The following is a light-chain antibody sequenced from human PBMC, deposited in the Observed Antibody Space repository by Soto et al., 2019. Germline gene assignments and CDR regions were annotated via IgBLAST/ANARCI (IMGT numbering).Light chain of an antibody. CDR1: QSISSW. V-gene: IGKV1-5*03. J-gene: IGKJ1*01. CDR3: QQYSTYWT. Sequence: DIQMTQSPSTLSAFVGDRVTITCRASQSISSWLAWYQQKPGKAPKVLIYKASSLESGVPSRFRGSGSGTEFTLTISSLQPDDVATYYCQQYSTYWTFGQGTKVELK. CDR2: KAS.